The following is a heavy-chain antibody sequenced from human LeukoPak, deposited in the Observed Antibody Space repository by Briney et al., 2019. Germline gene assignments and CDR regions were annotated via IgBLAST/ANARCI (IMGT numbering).Heavy chain of an antibody. J-gene: IGHJ4*02. CDR2: ISYDGSNK. Sequence: PGGSLRLSCAASGFTFNNYGIHWVRQAPGKGLECVVFISYDGSNKYYADSVKGRFTISRDNSKNTLYLQMNSLRAEDTAVYYCAKRGEYCSSSTCLIDYWGQGTLVSVSS. CDR3: AKRGEYCSSSTCLIDY. D-gene: IGHD2-2*01. V-gene: IGHV3-30*18. CDR1: GFTFNNYG.